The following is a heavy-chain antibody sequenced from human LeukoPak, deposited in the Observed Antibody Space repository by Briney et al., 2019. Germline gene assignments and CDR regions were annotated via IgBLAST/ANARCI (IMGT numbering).Heavy chain of an antibody. J-gene: IGHJ4*02. CDR2: IKSDGSST. CDR3: ARDRTWSPDY. Sequence: PGGSLRLSCAASGFTFSSYWMHWVRQAPGKRLVWVSRIKSDGSSTSYADSVKGRFTISRDNGKNTVYLQMNSLRVEDTAVYYCARDRTWSPDYWGQGTLVTVSS. V-gene: IGHV3-74*01. CDR1: GFTFSSYW. D-gene: IGHD6-13*01.